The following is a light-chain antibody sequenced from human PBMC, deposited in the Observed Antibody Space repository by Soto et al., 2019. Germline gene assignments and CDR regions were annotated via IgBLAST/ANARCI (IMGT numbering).Light chain of an antibody. CDR3: QQYKSYFRT. CDR2: EAS. Sequence: DIQITQSPSTMSASVGDRVTITCRASQSISSWLAWYPQQPGKAPNLLIYEASSLESGVPSRFSGSGSGTEFTLTIRSLQPDDFGTYYCQQYKSYFRTFGQGTKVELK. J-gene: IGKJ1*01. CDR1: QSISSW. V-gene: IGKV1-5*03.